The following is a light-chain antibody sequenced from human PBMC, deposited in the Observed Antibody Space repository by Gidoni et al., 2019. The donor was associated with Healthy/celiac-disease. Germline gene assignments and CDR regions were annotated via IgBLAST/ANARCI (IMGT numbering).Light chain of an antibody. CDR2: DAS. Sequence: EIVFTQSPPTLSLSPGERATLSCRASQSVSSYLAWYQQKPGQAPRLLIYDASNRATGIPARFSGSGAGTEFTLTISSLEPEDFAVYYCQQRSNWPPLTFXGXTKVEIK. V-gene: IGKV3-11*01. CDR3: QQRSNWPPLT. CDR1: QSVSSY. J-gene: IGKJ4*01.